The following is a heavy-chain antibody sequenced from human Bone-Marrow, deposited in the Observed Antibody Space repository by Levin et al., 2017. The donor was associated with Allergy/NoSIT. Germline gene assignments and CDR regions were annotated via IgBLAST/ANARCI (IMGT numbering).Heavy chain of an antibody. V-gene: IGHV4-59*08. Sequence: SCTVSGGSISSYYWSWIRQPPGKGLEWIGYIYYSGSTNYNPSLKSRVTISVDTSKNQFSLKLSSVTAADTAVYYCARLQQAYYYDSSGYYHWFDPWGQGTLVTVSS. CDR2: IYYSGST. J-gene: IGHJ5*02. D-gene: IGHD3-22*01. CDR1: GGSISSYY. CDR3: ARLQQAYYYDSSGYYHWFDP.